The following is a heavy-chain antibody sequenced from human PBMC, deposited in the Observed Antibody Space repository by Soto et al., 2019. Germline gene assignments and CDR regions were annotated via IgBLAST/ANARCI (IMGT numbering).Heavy chain of an antibody. Sequence: GESLKLSCKGSGYSFTSYWIGWVRQMPGKGLEWMGIIYPGDSDTRYSPSFQGQVTISADKSISTAYLQWSSLKASDTAMYYFARSLSIAARPIGYWGQGTLVTVAS. CDR2: IYPGDSDT. CDR1: GYSFTSYW. CDR3: ARSLSIAARPIGY. V-gene: IGHV5-51*01. D-gene: IGHD6-6*01. J-gene: IGHJ4*02.